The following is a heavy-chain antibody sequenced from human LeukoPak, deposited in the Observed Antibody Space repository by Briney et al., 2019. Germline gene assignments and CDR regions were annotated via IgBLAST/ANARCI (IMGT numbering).Heavy chain of an antibody. Sequence: GRSLRLSCAASGFTFSSYTMHWVRQAPGKGLEWVAVISYDGSNEYYADSVKGRFTISRDNSKNTLYLQMNSLRAEDTAVYYCARDEASLNWFDPWGQGTLVTVSS. CDR1: GFTFSSYT. J-gene: IGHJ5*02. CDR3: ARDEASLNWFDP. V-gene: IGHV3-30-3*01. CDR2: ISYDGSNE.